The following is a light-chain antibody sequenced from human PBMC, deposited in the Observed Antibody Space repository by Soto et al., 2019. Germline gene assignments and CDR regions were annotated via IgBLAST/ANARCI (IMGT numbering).Light chain of an antibody. Sequence: QSALTQPASVSGSPGQSITISCTGTSSDVGDYNYISWYQQHPGKAPKLMIYEVSNRPSGVSNRFSGSKSGNTASLTISGLQADDEADYYCSSYTSSSTLDVFGTGTKVTVL. J-gene: IGLJ1*01. CDR3: SSYTSSSTLDV. CDR1: SSDVGDYNY. V-gene: IGLV2-14*01. CDR2: EVS.